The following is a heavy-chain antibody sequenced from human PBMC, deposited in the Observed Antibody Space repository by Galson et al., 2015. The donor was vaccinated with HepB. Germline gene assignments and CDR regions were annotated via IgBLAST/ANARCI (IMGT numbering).Heavy chain of an antibody. CDR1: GYTFTSYY. D-gene: IGHD6-19*01. CDR3: ARDGGSGSGWSGYFDY. J-gene: IGHJ4*02. CDR2: ISPSGGTT. Sequence: SVKVSCKASGYTFTSYYMHWVRQAPGQGLECMGIISPSGGTTSYAQKFQGRVTMTRDTSTSTVYMELSSLRSEDTAVYYCARDGGSGSGWSGYFDYWGQGTLVTVSS. V-gene: IGHV1-46*01.